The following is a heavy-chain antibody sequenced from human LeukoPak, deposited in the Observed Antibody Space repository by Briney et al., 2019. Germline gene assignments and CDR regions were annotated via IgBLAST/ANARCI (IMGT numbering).Heavy chain of an antibody. CDR3: ARDGKIGYCSSTSCYDFDY. J-gene: IGHJ4*02. D-gene: IGHD2-2*01. CDR2: INTNTGNP. CDR1: GYTFTSYA. V-gene: IGHV7-4-1*02. Sequence: ASVKVSCKASGYTFTSYAMNWVRQAPGQGLEWMGWINTNTGNPTYAQGFTGRFVFSLDTSVSTAYLQISSLKAEDTAVYYCARDGKIGYCSSTSCYDFDYWGQGTLVTVSS.